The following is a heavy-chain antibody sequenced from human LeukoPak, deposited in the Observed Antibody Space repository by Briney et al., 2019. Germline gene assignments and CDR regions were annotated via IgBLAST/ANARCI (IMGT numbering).Heavy chain of an antibody. CDR3: ARDFYYYIDV. V-gene: IGHV3-7*01. CDR1: GFNFSGYW. Sequence: GGSLRLSCTASGFNFSGYWMTWVRQAPGKGLEWVANIKQDGSEKHYVDSVRGRFTISRENAKNSLYLQMNSLRAEDTAVYYCARDFYYYIDVWGKGTTVTVSS. CDR2: IKQDGSEK. J-gene: IGHJ6*03.